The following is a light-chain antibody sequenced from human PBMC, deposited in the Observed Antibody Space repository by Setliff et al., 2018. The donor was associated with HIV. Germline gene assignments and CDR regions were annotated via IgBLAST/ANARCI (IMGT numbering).Light chain of an antibody. Sequence: QSVLTQPPSVSGAPGQRVTISCTGSSSNIGAGYAVHWYRQLPGTAPKVLIHDNSNRPSGVPDRFSGSKSGTSGSLAITGLQAEDEADYYCQSYDRSLSGSYVFGTGTRVTV. CDR1: SSNIGAGYA. CDR3: QSYDRSLSGSYV. J-gene: IGLJ1*01. V-gene: IGLV1-40*01. CDR2: DNS.